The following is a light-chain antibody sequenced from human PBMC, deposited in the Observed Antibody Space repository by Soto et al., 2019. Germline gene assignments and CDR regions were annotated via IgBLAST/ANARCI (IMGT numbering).Light chain of an antibody. J-gene: IGLJ1*01. CDR1: SSDGGGYNY. V-gene: IGLV2-14*01. CDR3: SSYTTTNTYV. Sequence: QSVLTQPASVSVSPGQSITISCTGTSSDGGGYNYVSWYQQYPGKAPELMIYEVINRPSGVSYRFSGSKSGNTASLTISGLQAEDEADYYCSSYTTTNTYVFGTGTKVTVL. CDR2: EVI.